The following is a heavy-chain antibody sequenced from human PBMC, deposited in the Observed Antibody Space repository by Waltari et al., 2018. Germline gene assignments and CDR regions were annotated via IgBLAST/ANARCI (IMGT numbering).Heavy chain of an antibody. J-gene: IGHJ4*02. CDR1: GFTFSSYS. D-gene: IGHD6-25*01. CDR3: ARYSSGRYFDY. CDR2: ISIISITI. V-gene: IGHV3-48*01. Sequence: EVQLVESGGGLVQPGGSLRLSCAASGFTFSSYSMNWVRQAPGKGLEWVSYISIISITIYYADSVKGRFTISRDKAKNSLYLQMNSLRAEDTAVYYCARYSSGRYFDYWGQGTLVIVSS.